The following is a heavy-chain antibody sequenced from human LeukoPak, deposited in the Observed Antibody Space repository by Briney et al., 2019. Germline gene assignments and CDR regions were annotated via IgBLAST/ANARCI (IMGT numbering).Heavy chain of an antibody. J-gene: IGHJ5*02. CDR1: VFTFSSYA. V-gene: IGHV3-23*01. Sequence: GGSLRLSCAASVFTFSSYAMSWVRQAPGKGLEWVSAISGSGGSTYYADSVKGRFTISRDNSKNTLYLQMNSLRAEDTAVYYCAKDRKDIVVVPAASWSWFDLWGQGTLVTVSS. CDR2: ISGSGGST. D-gene: IGHD2-2*01. CDR3: AKDRKDIVVVPAASWSWFDL.